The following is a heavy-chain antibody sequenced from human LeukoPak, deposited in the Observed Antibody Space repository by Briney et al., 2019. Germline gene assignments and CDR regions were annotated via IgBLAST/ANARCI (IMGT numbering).Heavy chain of an antibody. CDR2: INHSGST. J-gene: IGHJ4*02. CDR3: ARAFYCSGGSCYLGYFDY. Sequence: SETLSLTCAVYGGSFSGYYWSWIRQPPGKGLEWIGEINHSGSTNYNPSLKSRVTISVDTSKNQFSLKLSSVTAADTAVYYCARAFYCSGGSCYLGYFDYWSQGTLVTVSS. D-gene: IGHD2-15*01. V-gene: IGHV4-34*01. CDR1: GGSFSGYY.